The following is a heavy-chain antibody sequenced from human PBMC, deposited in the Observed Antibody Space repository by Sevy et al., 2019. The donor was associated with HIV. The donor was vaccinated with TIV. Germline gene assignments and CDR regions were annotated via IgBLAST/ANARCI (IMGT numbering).Heavy chain of an antibody. CDR1: GYSFTSHW. CDR3: ATSRTGYFASSGYYID. D-gene: IGHD3-22*01. Sequence: GESLKISCQGSGYSFTSHWIGWVRHMPGKGLEWMGIIYPEDSETRYGPSFQGQVTFSADKSISTAYLQWSSLKASDTAMYYCATSRTGYFASSGYYIDWGQGTLVTVSS. J-gene: IGHJ4*02. V-gene: IGHV5-51*01. CDR2: IYPEDSET.